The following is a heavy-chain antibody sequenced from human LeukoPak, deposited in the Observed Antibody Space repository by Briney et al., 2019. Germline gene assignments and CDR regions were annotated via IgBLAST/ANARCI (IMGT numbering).Heavy chain of an antibody. CDR1: GGTFSSYA. V-gene: IGHV1-18*01. J-gene: IGHJ5*02. CDR2: ISAYNGNT. D-gene: IGHD6-25*01. CDR3: AREAGNWFDP. Sequence: GSSVKVSCKASGGTFSSYAIRWVRQAPGQGLEWMGWISAYNGNTNYAQKLQGRVTMTTDTSTSTAYMELRSLRSDDTAVYYCAREAGNWFDPWGQGTLVTVSS.